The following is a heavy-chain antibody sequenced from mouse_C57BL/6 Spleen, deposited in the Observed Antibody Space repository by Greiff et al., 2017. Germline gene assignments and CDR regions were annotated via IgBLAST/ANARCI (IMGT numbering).Heavy chain of an antibody. Sequence: QVQLKQPGAELVKPGASVKLSCKASGYTFTSYWMHWVKQRPGQGLEWIGMIHPHSGSTNYNEKFKSKATLTVDKSSSTASMQLSSLTSEDSAVYYCARENWGLDYWCQGTTLTVSS. D-gene: IGHD4-1*01. CDR2: IHPHSGST. J-gene: IGHJ2*01. CDR1: GYTFTSYW. V-gene: IGHV1-64*01. CDR3: ARENWGLDY.